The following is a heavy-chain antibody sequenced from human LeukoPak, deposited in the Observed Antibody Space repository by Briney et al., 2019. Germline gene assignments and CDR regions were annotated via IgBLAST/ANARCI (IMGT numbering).Heavy chain of an antibody. V-gene: IGHV3-53*01. CDR3: ARDLIVGANHDAFDI. CDR2: IYCGGST. J-gene: IGHJ3*02. CDR1: GFTVSSSY. D-gene: IGHD1-26*01. Sequence: PGGSLRLSCAASGFTVSSSYMSWVRQAPGKGLEWVSLIYCGGSTYYADSVKGRFTISRDNSKNTLYLQMNSLRAEDTAVYYCARDLIVGANHDAFDIWGQGTMVTVSS.